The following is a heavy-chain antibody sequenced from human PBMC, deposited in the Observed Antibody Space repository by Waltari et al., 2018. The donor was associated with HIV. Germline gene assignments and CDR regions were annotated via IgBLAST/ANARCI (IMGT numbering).Heavy chain of an antibody. CDR3: ARGITRGHSSGFSWFDP. Sequence: QVQLVQSGAEVKKPGASVKVSCKASGYTFTSYDINWVRHATGKGSEWMGWENPDGGDTGDSLAFQGRGTMTRNTAISTAYRGVSSLRFEDAAVYYCARGITRGHSSGFSWFDPWGQGTQVTVAS. D-gene: IGHD5-18*01. J-gene: IGHJ5*02. CDR1: GYTFTSYD. CDR2: ENPDGGDT. V-gene: IGHV1-8*01.